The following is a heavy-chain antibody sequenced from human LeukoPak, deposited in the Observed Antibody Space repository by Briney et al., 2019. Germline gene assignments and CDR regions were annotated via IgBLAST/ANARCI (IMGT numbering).Heavy chain of an antibody. Sequence: GSLRLSCAASGFTVSSNYMSWIRQPPGKGLEWIGYIYYSGSTNYNPSLKSRVTISVDTSKNQFSLKLSSVTAADTAVYYCARETTPYWYFDLWGRGTLVTVSS. CDR1: GFTVSSNY. CDR3: ARETTPYWYFDL. CDR2: IYYSGST. D-gene: IGHD4-11*01. J-gene: IGHJ2*01. V-gene: IGHV4-59*02.